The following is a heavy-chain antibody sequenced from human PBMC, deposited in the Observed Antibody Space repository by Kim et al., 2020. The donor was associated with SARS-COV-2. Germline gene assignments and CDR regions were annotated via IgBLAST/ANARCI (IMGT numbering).Heavy chain of an antibody. CDR3: ASDPGYCSSTSCYYDDPHVYY. CDR2: ISSSSSTI. CDR1: GFTFSSDS. D-gene: IGHD2-2*01. V-gene: IGHV3-48*04. J-gene: IGHJ4*02. Sequence: GGSLSLSCAASGFTFSSDSMNWVRQAPGKGIEWVSYISSSSSTIYYADSVKGRLTITRENAKKSLFLQMKSLRAEATAVYYCASDPGYCSSTSCYYDDPHVYYWGQGTLVTVSS.